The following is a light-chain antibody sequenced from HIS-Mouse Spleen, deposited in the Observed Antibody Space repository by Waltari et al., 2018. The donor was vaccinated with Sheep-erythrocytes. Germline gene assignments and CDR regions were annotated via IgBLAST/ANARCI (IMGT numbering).Light chain of an antibody. CDR3: QAWDSSIYV. V-gene: IGLV2-11*01. Sequence: QSALTQPRSVSGSPGQSVTISCTGTSSDVGGYNYVSWYQQHPGKAPKLMIYDVRKRPSGVPDRFSGSKSGNTATLTISGTQAMDEADYYCQAWDSSIYVFGTGTKVTVL. J-gene: IGLJ1*01. CDR1: SSDVGGYNY. CDR2: DVR.